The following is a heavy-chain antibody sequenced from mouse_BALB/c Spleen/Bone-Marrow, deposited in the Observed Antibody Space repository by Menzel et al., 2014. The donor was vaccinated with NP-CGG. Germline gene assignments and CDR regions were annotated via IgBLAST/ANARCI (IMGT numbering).Heavy chain of an antibody. Sequence: EVKLVESGPELVKPGASVKMSCKASGYTFTSYVMHWVKQMPGQGLEWIGYINPYNDGTKYNEKFKGKATLTSDKSSSTAYMELSSLTSEDSAVYYCARGGYYGYYAMDYWGQGTSVTVSS. D-gene: IGHD1-2*01. CDR2: INPYNDGT. CDR1: GYTFTSYV. V-gene: IGHV1-14*01. J-gene: IGHJ4*01. CDR3: ARGGYYGYYAMDY.